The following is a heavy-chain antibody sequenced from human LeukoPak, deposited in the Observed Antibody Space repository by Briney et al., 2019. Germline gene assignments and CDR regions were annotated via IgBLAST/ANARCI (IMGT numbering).Heavy chain of an antibody. Sequence: SETLSLTCTVSGGSISSYYWSWIRQPAGKGLEWIGRIYTSGSTNYNPSLKSRVTMSVDTSKNQFSLKLSSVTAADTAVYYCARDYRNYDFWSGYPDDAFDIWGQGTMVTVSS. CDR1: GGSISSYY. CDR2: IYTSGST. D-gene: IGHD3-3*01. J-gene: IGHJ3*02. CDR3: ARDYRNYDFWSGYPDDAFDI. V-gene: IGHV4-4*07.